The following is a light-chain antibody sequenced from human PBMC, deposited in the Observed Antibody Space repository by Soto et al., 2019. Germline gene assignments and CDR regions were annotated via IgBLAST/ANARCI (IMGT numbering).Light chain of an antibody. J-gene: IGLJ1*01. CDR3: SSYTSSNSYV. CDR1: SSDVGGYNY. V-gene: IGLV2-14*01. Sequence: QSVLTQPASVSRSPGQSITISCTGTSSDVGGYNYVSWYQQHPGKAPKLIIYDVSDRPSGVSNRFSGSKSGNTASLTISGLQAEDEADYYCSSYTSSNSYVFGTGTKVTVL. CDR2: DVS.